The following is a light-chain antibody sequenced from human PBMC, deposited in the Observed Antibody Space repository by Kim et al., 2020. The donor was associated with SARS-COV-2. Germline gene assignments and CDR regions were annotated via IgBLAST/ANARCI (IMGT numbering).Light chain of an antibody. CDR2: QDT. Sequence: VSPGQTASITCSGDKLGDKYVCWYQQKPGQAPAPVIFQDTKRPSGIPERFSGSKSGNTATLTISGTQPTDEAYYYCQVWDSSTKGVFGGGTKVTVL. CDR3: QVWDSSTKGV. V-gene: IGLV3-1*01. J-gene: IGLJ3*02. CDR1: KLGDKY.